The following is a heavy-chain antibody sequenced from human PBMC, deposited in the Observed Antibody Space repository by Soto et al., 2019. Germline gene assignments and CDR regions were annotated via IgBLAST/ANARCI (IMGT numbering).Heavy chain of an antibody. CDR2: TSYDGSNN. J-gene: IGHJ4*02. CDR3: ARWGTTGGLDV. CDR1: GFTFRRYV. V-gene: IGHV3-33*05. Sequence: QVQLVESGGGVVQPGTSLRLSCVGSGFTFRRYVIHWVRQAPGKGLEWVALTSYDGSNNFYGDSVKGRFTISRDNSRNTVELQRYSLRLEDTALYYCARWGTTGGLDVWGQGTLVSVSS. D-gene: IGHD3-16*01.